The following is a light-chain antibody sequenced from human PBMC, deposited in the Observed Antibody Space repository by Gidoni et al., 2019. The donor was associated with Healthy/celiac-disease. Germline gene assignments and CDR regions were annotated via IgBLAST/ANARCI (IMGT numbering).Light chain of an antibody. J-gene: IGLJ2*01. V-gene: IGLV1-40*01. CDR1: SPNIGAGYD. CDR2: CNS. Sequence: QSVLSQPPSVSGAPGERVTISCTGSSPNIGAGYDVHWYQQLPGTAPKLLIYCNSNRPSGVPDRFSGSKSGTSASLAITGLQAEDEADYYCQSYDSSLSVVVFGGGTKLTVL. CDR3: QSYDSSLSVVV.